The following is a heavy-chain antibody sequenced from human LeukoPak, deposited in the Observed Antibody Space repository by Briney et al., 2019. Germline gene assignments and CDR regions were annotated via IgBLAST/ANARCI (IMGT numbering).Heavy chain of an antibody. CDR1: GFTFSSYA. J-gene: IGHJ4*02. Sequence: GRSLRLSCAASGFTFSSYAMHWVRQAPGKGLEWLAVISYDGSNKYYADSVKGRFTISRDNSKNTLYLQMNSLRAEDTAVYYCARDEVRYCSSTSCPNFDYWGQGTLVTVSS. CDR2: ISYDGSNK. D-gene: IGHD2-2*01. V-gene: IGHV3-30-3*01. CDR3: ARDEVRYCSSTSCPNFDY.